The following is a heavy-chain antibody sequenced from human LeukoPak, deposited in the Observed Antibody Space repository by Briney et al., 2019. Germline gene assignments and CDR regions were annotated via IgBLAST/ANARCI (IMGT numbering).Heavy chain of an antibody. CDR2: ITGSGDST. V-gene: IGHV3-23*01. D-gene: IGHD6-19*01. CDR1: GFTFSNYV. J-gene: IGHJ4*02. CDR3: ARLGGVAGKIDY. Sequence: GGSLRLSCAASGFTFSNYVMSWVRQAPGKGLEWVSAITGSGDSTYYADSVKGRFTISRDNAKNSLYLQMNSLRGEDTAVYYCARLGGVAGKIDYWGQGTLVTVSS.